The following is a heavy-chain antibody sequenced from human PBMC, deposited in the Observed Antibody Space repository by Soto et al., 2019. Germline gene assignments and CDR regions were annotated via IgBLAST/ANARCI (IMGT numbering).Heavy chain of an antibody. D-gene: IGHD6-19*01. Sequence: QVQLVESGGGVVQPGKSLRLSCAASGFSFSSYGMHWVRQAPGKGLEWVAVISSDGSNKYYADSVKGRFAISRDNSKNTLYLQMDSLRAEDTAVSYCARDQWLVLGGDYWGQGTLVTVSS. V-gene: IGHV3-30*03. CDR2: ISSDGSNK. J-gene: IGHJ4*02. CDR1: GFSFSSYG. CDR3: ARDQWLVLGGDY.